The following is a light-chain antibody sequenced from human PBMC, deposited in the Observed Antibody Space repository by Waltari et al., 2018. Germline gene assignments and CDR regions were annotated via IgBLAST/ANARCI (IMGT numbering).Light chain of an antibody. CDR1: QSVDRY. CDR2: DTS. CDR3: QQRKNWPPLT. Sequence: ETVLTQSPATLSLSPRERATLSCRARQSVDRYLAWYQQKPGQAPRLLIYDTSNRATGTPARFSGSGSGTDFTLTISSLEPEDFAVYYCQQRKNWPPLTFGGGTKVEIK. V-gene: IGKV3-11*01. J-gene: IGKJ4*01.